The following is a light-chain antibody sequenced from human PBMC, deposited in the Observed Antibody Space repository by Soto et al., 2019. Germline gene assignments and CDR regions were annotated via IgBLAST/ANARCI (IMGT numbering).Light chain of an antibody. J-gene: IGKJ2*01. Sequence: EMVMTQSPATLSVSPGERATLSGRASQSVSSNLAWYQQKPGQAPRLLIYGASTRATGIPARFSGSGSGTEFTLTISSLQSQDFAVYYCQQYNNWPPVYTFGQGTKLEIK. CDR3: QQYNNWPPVYT. CDR2: GAS. CDR1: QSVSSN. V-gene: IGKV3-15*01.